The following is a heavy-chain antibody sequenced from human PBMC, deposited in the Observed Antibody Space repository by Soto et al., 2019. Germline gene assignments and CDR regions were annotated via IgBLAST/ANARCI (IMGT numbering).Heavy chain of an antibody. V-gene: IGHV5-51*01. D-gene: IGHD6-13*01. CDR3: ARGVSAAGVPPDTFDI. J-gene: IGHJ3*02. Sequence: GESLKISCKGSGYSFTSYLIGWVRQVPGRGLEWMGIIYPGDSNTRYSPSFQGQVTISADKSISTAYLQWSGLKASDTAMYYCARGVSAAGVPPDTFDIWGQGTMVTVS. CDR1: GYSFTSYL. CDR2: IYPGDSNT.